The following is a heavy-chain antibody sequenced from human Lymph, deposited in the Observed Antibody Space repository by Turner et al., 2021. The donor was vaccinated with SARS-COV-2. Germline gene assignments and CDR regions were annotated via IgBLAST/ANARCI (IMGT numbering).Heavy chain of an antibody. Sequence: QVQLQESGPGLVKPSGTLSLTCAVSGGSISSSNWWSWVRQPPGKGLEWIGEIYHSGNTNYNPSLKSRVTISVDKSKNQCSLKLTSVTAADTAVYYCARRYCSSTSCPNWFDPWGQGTLVTVSS. CDR3: ARRYCSSTSCPNWFDP. D-gene: IGHD2-2*01. CDR1: GGSISSSNW. V-gene: IGHV4-4*02. J-gene: IGHJ5*02. CDR2: IYHSGNT.